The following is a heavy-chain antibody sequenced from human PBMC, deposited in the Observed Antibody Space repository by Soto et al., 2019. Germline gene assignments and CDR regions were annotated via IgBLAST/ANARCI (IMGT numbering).Heavy chain of an antibody. J-gene: IGHJ3*01. Sequence: DVQLVESGGDLIQPGESLRLSCAAFGFTISGKKYVAWVRQAPGKGLEWVSALYDLDGSFYAASVKGRFTTSSDSSKTSVYLQMNDLRPDDTAVYYCATWHEREHAYDVWCQGTTVTVSS. D-gene: IGHD1-1*01. CDR2: LYDLDGS. V-gene: IGHV3-53*01. CDR1: GFTISGKKY. CDR3: ATWHEREHAYDV.